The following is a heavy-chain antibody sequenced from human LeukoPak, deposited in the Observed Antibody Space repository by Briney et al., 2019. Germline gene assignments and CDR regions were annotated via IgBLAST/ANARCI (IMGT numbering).Heavy chain of an antibody. CDR3: SRHEALPGDY. Sequence: GGSLRLSCAASGLTFSGSTMHWVRQASGKGLEWVGHIRDKAYNYATAYAASVKGRFTISRDDSKNTAYLQMNSLKTEDTAVYYCSRHEALPGDYWGQGTLVTVSS. V-gene: IGHV3-73*01. J-gene: IGHJ4*02. CDR2: IRDKAYNYAT. D-gene: IGHD2-21*02. CDR1: GLTFSGST.